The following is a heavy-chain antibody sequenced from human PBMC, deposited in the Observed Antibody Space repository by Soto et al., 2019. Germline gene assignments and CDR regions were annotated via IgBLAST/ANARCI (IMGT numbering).Heavy chain of an antibody. CDR2: ISYDGSNK. J-gene: IGHJ1*01. V-gene: IGHV3-30*18. CDR1: GFTFSSYG. D-gene: IGHD3-22*01. CDR3: AKGRRDYYYDSSGYKYFQH. Sequence: QVQLVESGGGVVQPGRSQRLSCAASGFTFSSYGMHWVRQAPGKGLEWVAVISYDGSNKYYADSVKGRFTISRDNSKNTLYLQMNSLRAEDTAVYYCAKGRRDYYYDSSGYKYFQHWGQGTLVTVSS.